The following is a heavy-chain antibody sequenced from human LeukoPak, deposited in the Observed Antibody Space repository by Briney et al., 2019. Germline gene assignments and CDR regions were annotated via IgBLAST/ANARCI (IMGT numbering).Heavy chain of an antibody. Sequence: PGGSLRLSCAASGFIFSNYWMSWVRQAPGKGLEWVTFIQYDGSNKFYADSVKGRFTISRDNSKNTLYLQMNSLRAEDTAVYYCAREGYYYDSNGYYLDYWGQGTLVTVSS. CDR3: AREGYYYDSNGYYLDY. V-gene: IGHV3-30*02. D-gene: IGHD3-22*01. CDR1: GFIFSNYW. J-gene: IGHJ4*02. CDR2: IQYDGSNK.